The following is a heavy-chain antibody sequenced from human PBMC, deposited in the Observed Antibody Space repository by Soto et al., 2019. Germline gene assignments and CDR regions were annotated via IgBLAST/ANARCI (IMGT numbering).Heavy chain of an antibody. V-gene: IGHV3-7*01. CDR2: IKEDGSEK. J-gene: IGHJ4*02. Sequence: EVQLVESGGGLVQPGGSLRLSCADSGFTFSSHWMGWVRHAPGKGLEWVANIKEDGSEKYYVDSVKGRFTISRDNAKNSLYLQMNSLRVEDTAAYYCASVTAARPYDSWGQGTLVTVSS. D-gene: IGHD6-6*01. CDR1: GFTFSSHW. CDR3: ASVTAARPYDS.